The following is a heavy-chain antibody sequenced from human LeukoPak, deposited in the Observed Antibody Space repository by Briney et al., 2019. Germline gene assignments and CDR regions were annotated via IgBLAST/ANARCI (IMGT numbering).Heavy chain of an antibody. CDR3: ARVGSAMVTEGAFDI. V-gene: IGHV4-31*03. CDR2: IYYSGST. Sequence: SQTLSLTCTVSGGSISSGGYYWSWIRQHPGTGLEWIGYIYYSGSTYYNPSLKSRVTISVDTSKNQFSLKLSSVTAADTAVYYCARVGSAMVTEGAFDIWGQGTMVTVSS. D-gene: IGHD5-18*01. J-gene: IGHJ3*02. CDR1: GGSISSGGYY.